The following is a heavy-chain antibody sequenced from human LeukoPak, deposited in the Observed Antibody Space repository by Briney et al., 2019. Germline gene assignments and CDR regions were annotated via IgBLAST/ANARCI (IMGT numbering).Heavy chain of an antibody. CDR3: ARAMVVTDSDAFDI. CDR1: GYTFTSYY. J-gene: IGHJ3*02. CDR2: ISNYNGNT. V-gene: IGHV1-18*04. Sequence: ASVKVSCXASGYTFTSYYMHWVRQAPGQGLEWMGWISNYNGNTKYAQKLQGRVTMTTDTSTSTANMELRSLRSDDTAVDYCARAMVVTDSDAFDIWGQGTTVTVSS. D-gene: IGHD2-21*02.